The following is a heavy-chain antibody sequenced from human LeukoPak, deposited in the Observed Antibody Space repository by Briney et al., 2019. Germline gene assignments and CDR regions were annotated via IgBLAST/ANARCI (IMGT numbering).Heavy chain of an antibody. V-gene: IGHV1-46*01. CDR3: ARDMVSDSSGWRDY. D-gene: IGHD6-19*01. CDR1: GYTFTSYY. CDR2: INPSGGDT. Sequence: GASVKVSCKASGYTFTSYYMHWVRQAPGQGLEWMGIINPSGGDTCYAQKFQGRLTMTTDTSTSTAYMELRSLRSDDTAVYYCARDMVSDSSGWRDYWGQGTLVTVSS. J-gene: IGHJ4*02.